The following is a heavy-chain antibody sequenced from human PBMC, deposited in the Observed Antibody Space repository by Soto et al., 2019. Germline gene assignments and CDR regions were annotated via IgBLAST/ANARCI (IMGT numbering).Heavy chain of an antibody. CDR1: GGTFSSYA. CDR3: ARVLYSSGWYGNFDY. Sequence: SVKVSCKASGGTFSSYAISWVRQAPGQGLEWMGGISPIFGTANYAQKFQGRVTITADKSTSTAYMELSSLRSEDTAVYYCARVLYSSGWYGNFDYWGQGTLVTVSS. CDR2: ISPIFGTA. D-gene: IGHD6-19*01. V-gene: IGHV1-69*06. J-gene: IGHJ4*02.